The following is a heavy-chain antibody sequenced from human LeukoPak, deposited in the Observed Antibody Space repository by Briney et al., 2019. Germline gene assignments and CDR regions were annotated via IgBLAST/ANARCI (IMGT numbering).Heavy chain of an antibody. J-gene: IGHJ4*02. CDR2: IYSGGST. D-gene: IGHD1/OR15-1a*01. CDR1: GFTFSSYV. Sequence: PGRSLRHFCAASGFTFSSYVMHWVRQAPGKGLEWVSVIYSGGSTYYTGSVKGRFTISRDNSKNTLYLQMNSLRAEDTAVYYCARSNCNSCCRGVWHWSDDWGQGSLVTVSS. CDR3: ARSNCNSCCRGVWHWSDD. V-gene: IGHV3-66*01.